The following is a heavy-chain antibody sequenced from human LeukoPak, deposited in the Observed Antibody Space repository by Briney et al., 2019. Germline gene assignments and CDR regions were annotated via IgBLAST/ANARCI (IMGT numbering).Heavy chain of an antibody. Sequence: GGSLLLSCAASGFTFSDYGMHWVRQAPGKGLEWVAFIRYDGSDKYYEDSVTGRFTISRDNSKNTLHLQMNSLRAEDTAVYYCAKDLIMITFGGPDYWGQGTLVSVSS. V-gene: IGHV3-30*02. CDR3: AKDLIMITFGGPDY. CDR1: GFTFSDYG. CDR2: IRYDGSDK. D-gene: IGHD3-16*01. J-gene: IGHJ4*02.